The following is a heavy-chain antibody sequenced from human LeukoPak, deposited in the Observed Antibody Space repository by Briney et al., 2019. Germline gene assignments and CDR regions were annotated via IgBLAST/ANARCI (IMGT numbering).Heavy chain of an antibody. V-gene: IGHV4-61*08. CDR2: IYYSGST. CDR3: AGLYDSSGYYYTGPYYGMDV. CDR1: GGSISSGGYY. J-gene: IGHJ6*02. Sequence: SETLSLTCTVSGGSISSGGYYWSWIRQHPGKGLEWIGYIYYSGSTNYNPSLKSRVTISVDTSKNQFSLKLSSVTAADTAVYYCAGLYDSSGYYYTGPYYGMDVWGQGTTVTVSS. D-gene: IGHD3-22*01.